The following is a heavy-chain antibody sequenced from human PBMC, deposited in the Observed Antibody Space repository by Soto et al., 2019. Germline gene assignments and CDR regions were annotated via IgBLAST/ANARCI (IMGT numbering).Heavy chain of an antibody. CDR2: ISFDGSRK. CDR1: GFTFSRTA. Sequence: QVQLVESGGGVVQPGRSLRLSCAASGFTFSRTAMHWVRQAPGKGLEWLAVISFDGSRKHYADSVKGRFTISRDSSKNTVSLETNSLRVEDTAVYYCAKDRSGSWTIDYWGQGILVTVSS. CDR3: AKDRSGSWTIDY. D-gene: IGHD6-19*01. V-gene: IGHV3-30*18. J-gene: IGHJ4*02.